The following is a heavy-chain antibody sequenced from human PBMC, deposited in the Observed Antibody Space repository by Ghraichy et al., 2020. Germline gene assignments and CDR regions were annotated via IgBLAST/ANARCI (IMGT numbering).Heavy chain of an antibody. V-gene: IGHV3-23*01. CDR1: GFTFSNHA. CDR2: LGGRGTGT. D-gene: IGHD5-12*01. CDR3: ARRSGYDTDHFDY. Sequence: GESLNISCLASGFTFSNHALSWVRQAPGEGLEWVAGLGGRGTGTHYADSVRGRFTISRDNSKNTLSLQMSSLRVEDTALYYCARRSGYDTDHFDYWGQGTLVTVSS. J-gene: IGHJ4*02.